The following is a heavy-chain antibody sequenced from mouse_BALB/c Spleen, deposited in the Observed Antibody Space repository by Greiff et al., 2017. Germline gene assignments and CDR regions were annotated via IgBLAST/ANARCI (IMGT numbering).Heavy chain of an antibody. CDR3: ARNCEYFDY. J-gene: IGHJ2*01. V-gene: IGHV2-9*02. D-gene: IGHD4-1*01. CDR2: IGAGGST. Sequence: VHLVESGPGLVAPSQSLSITCTVSGFSLTSYGVHWVRQPPGKGLEWLGVIGAGGSTNYNSPLMSRLSISKDNSKSNVFCKMNSLQTDDTSMYYFARNCEYFDYWGQGTTLTVSS. CDR1: GFSLTSYG.